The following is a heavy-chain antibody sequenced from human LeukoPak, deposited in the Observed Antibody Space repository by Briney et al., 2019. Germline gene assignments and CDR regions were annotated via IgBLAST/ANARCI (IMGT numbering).Heavy chain of an antibody. Sequence: ASVNVSCKASGYIFSNYGYSWVRHAPGQGIERMGWTSVYSGNTNSDQKYQDRVTMTTATTTSTAYRELRSLRSDDSAVYYCTRGTETASSGSNGFFSSQYCGQGALGTVSS. D-gene: IGHD3-22*01. J-gene: IGHJ4*02. CDR3: TRGTETASSGSNGFFSSQY. V-gene: IGHV1-18*01. CDR2: TSVYSGNT. CDR1: GYIFSNYG.